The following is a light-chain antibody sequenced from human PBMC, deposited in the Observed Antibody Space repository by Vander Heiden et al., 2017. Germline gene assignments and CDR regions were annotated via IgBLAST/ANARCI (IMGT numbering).Light chain of an antibody. CDR2: GAS. Sequence: EIVLTQSPDTLSLSPGERATLPCRASQSVGSSYLAWYQQKPGQAPRLLIYGASSRAIVIPDRFSGSGSGTDFTLTISRVEPEDFAVYYCQQYSSSPTFGQGTKLEIK. CDR1: QSVGSSY. V-gene: IGKV3-20*01. J-gene: IGKJ2*01. CDR3: QQYSSSPT.